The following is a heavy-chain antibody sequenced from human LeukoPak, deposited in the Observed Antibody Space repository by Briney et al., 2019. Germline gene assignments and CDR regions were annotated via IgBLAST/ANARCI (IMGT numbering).Heavy chain of an antibody. CDR2: IFTGGST. Sequence: NPSETLFLTCSVSGVSINSGNYYWTWIRQPAGKGLQWIGRIFTGGSTNYNPSLQSRVTISMDTSKSQVSLRLRSVTAADTAVYYCARVVSSVYYYMDVWGKGTSVTVSS. D-gene: IGHD2/OR15-2a*01. V-gene: IGHV4-61*02. CDR3: ARVVSSVYYYMDV. CDR1: GVSINSGNYY. J-gene: IGHJ6*03.